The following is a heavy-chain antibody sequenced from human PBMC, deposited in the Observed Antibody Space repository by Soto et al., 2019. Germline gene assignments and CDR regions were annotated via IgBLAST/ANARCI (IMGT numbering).Heavy chain of an antibody. D-gene: IGHD5-12*01. CDR3: AKAYSGYDTKNWFDP. J-gene: IGHJ5*02. Sequence: GGSLRLSCAASGFTFSSYAMSWVRQAPGKGLEWVSAISGSGGSTYYADSVKGRFTISRDNSKNTLYLQMNSLRAEDTAVYYCAKAYSGYDTKNWFDPWGQGTLVTVSS. V-gene: IGHV3-23*01. CDR1: GFTFSSYA. CDR2: ISGSGGST.